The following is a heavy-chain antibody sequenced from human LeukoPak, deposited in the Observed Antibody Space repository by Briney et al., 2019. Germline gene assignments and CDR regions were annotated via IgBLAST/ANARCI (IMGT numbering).Heavy chain of an antibody. D-gene: IGHD3-10*01. CDR1: GYXFTSYG. CDR3: ARTRRGDYGSGSYSWFDP. J-gene: IGHJ5*02. CDR2: ISAYNGNT. V-gene: IGHV1-18*01. Sequence: ASVKVSCKASGYXFTSYGISWVRQAPGQGLEWMGWISAYNGNTNYAQKLQGRVTMTTDTSTSTAYMELRSLRSDDTAVYYCARTRRGDYGSGSYSWFDPWGQGTLVTVSS.